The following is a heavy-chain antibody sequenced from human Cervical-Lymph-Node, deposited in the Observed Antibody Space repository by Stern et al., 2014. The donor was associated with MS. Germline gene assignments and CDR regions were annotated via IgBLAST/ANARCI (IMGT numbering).Heavy chain of an antibody. CDR1: GYSFTSYW. D-gene: IGHD3-10*01. Sequence: EVQLVESGAEVKKPGESLKISCKGSGYSFTSYWIGWVRHIPGNGLEWMWIIYPGGCDTRYSPSLRGQVTIAADKSISTAYLQWSSLKASDTAMYYCARPWGFGELRDAFDIWGQGTMVTVSS. V-gene: IGHV5-51*01. J-gene: IGHJ3*02. CDR3: ARPWGFGELRDAFDI. CDR2: IYPGGCDT.